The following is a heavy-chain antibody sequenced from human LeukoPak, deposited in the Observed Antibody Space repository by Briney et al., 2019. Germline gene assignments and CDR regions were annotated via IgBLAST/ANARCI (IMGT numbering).Heavy chain of an antibody. CDR3: ARAGSGSYGDFDY. D-gene: IGHD1-26*01. CDR2: IYSGGST. CDR1: GFTVSSNY. Sequence: GGSLRLSCAASGFTVSSNYMSWVRPAPGKGLEWVSVIYSGGSTYYADSVKGRFTISRDNSKNTLYLQMNSLRAEDTAVYYCARAGSGSYGDFDYWGQGTLVTVSS. V-gene: IGHV3-53*01. J-gene: IGHJ4*02.